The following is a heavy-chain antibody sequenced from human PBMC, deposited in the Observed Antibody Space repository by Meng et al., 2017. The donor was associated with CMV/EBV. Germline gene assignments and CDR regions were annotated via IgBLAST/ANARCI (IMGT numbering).Heavy chain of an antibody. V-gene: IGHV3-48*03. CDR2: ISSSGSTI. D-gene: IGHD1-7*01. CDR3: ARDRIGYNWNYDYHYYGMDV. CDR1: GFTFSSYE. J-gene: IGHJ6*02. Sequence: GESLKISCAASGFTFSSYEMNWVRQAPGKGLEWVSYISSSGSTIYYADSVKGRFTISRDNAKNSLYLQMNSLRAEDTAVYYCARDRIGYNWNYDYHYYGMDVWGQGTTVTVSS.